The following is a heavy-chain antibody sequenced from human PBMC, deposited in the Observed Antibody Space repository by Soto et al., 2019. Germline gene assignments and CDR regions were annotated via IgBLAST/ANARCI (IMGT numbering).Heavy chain of an antibody. CDR3: ARALSGYDSSGG. Sequence: EVQLVESGGGLVQPGGSLRLSCAASGFTFSSYSMNWVRQAPGKGLEWVSYISRSSSTIYYADSVKGRFTISRDNAKNSLYLQTNSLRDEDTSVYYCARALSGYDSSGGWGQGTLVTVPS. J-gene: IGHJ4*02. CDR2: ISRSSSTI. V-gene: IGHV3-48*02. CDR1: GFTFSSYS. D-gene: IGHD3-22*01.